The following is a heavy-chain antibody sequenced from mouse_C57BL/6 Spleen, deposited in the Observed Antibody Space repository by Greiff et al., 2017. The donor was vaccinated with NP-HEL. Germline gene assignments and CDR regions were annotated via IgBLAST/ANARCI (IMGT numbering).Heavy chain of an antibody. CDR3: ARLTVVANDWFAC. J-gene: IGHJ3*01. CDR2: ISSGSSTI. D-gene: IGHD1-1*01. V-gene: IGHV5-17*01. Sequence: EVKVEESGGGLVKPGGSLKLSCAASGFTFSDYGMHWVRQAPEKGLEWVAYISSGSSTIYYADTVKGRFTISRDNAKNTLFLQMTSLRSEDTAMYYCARLTVVANDWFACWGQGTLVTVSA. CDR1: GFTFSDYG.